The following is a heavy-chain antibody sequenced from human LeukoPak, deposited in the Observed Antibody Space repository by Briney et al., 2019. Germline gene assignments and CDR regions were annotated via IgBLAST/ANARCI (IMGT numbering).Heavy chain of an antibody. J-gene: IGHJ4*02. V-gene: IGHV3-30*01. CDR1: GFAFSTYS. CDR3: AGDTNRSYFDP. D-gene: IGHD1-14*01. CDR2: ISSDGSNE. Sequence: GGSLRLSCAASGFAFSTYSMHWVRQAPGKGLEWLALISSDGSNENFADSVKGRFTISRDNSKNTLYLQMNSLRSEDTAIYYCAGDTNRSYFDPWGQGTLVTVS.